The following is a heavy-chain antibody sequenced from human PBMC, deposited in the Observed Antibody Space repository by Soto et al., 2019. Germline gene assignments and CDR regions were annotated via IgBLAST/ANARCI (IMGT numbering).Heavy chain of an antibody. D-gene: IGHD3-16*01. CDR1: GFTVSNNH. CDR3: AGRLTTAASLAY. J-gene: IGHJ4*02. Sequence: VQLVESGGGLIQPGGSLRLSCAASGFTVSNNHMTWVRQAAGKGLELVSFVHGGGSTSYADSVKGRFTISRDNSKNTLYLQMDSLRAEDTAIYYCAGRLTTAASLAYWGRGTLVTVSS. V-gene: IGHV3-53*01. CDR2: VHGGGST.